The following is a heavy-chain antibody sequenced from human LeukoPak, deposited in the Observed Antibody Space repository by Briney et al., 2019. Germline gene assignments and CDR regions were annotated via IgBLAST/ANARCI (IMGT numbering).Heavy chain of an antibody. V-gene: IGHV3-23*01. CDR3: AKGARSSGSSYFDY. Sequence: EGSLRLSCAASGFTFTSYARNWVRQAPGKGLEWISAISGSGGSTYSADSLKGRFTISRDNSKNTLYLQMNSLRVEDTAVYYCAKGARSSGSSYFDYWGQGTLVTVSS. CDR2: ISGSGGST. D-gene: IGHD3-10*01. CDR1: GFTFTSYA. J-gene: IGHJ4*02.